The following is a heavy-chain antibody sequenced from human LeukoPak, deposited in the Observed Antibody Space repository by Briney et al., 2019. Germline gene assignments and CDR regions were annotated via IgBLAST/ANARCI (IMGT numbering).Heavy chain of an antibody. V-gene: IGHV4-34*01. CDR3: ARAGVGTYYYYMDV. CDR2: INHSGST. J-gene: IGHJ6*03. Sequence: SETLSLTCAVYGGSFSGYYWSWIRQPPGKGLEWIGEINHSGSTNYNPSLKSRVTISVDTSKNQFSLKLSSVTAADTAVYYCARAGVGTYYYYMDVWAKGPRSPSP. CDR1: GGSFSGYY. D-gene: IGHD2-21*02.